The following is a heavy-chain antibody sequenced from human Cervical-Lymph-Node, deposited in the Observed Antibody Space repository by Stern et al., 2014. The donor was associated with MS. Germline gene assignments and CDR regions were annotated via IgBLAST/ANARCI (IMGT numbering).Heavy chain of an antibody. CDR1: GDTFSSYT. J-gene: IGHJ6*02. D-gene: IGHD5-24*01. V-gene: IGHV1-69*09. CDR3: ASYRGYNVADFYGMDV. CDR2: IIPGIDLP. Sequence: VQLVQSGAEVMTPGSSVKVSCKASGDTFSSYTITWVRQAQRQGLEWMGRIIPGIDLPSYAQKFQDRVTISANKVTRTAYMEVSRLTSEDTAVYYCASYRGYNVADFYGMDVWGQGTTVIV.